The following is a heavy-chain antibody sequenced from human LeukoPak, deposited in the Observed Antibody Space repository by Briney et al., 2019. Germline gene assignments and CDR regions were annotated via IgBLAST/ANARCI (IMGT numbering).Heavy chain of an antibody. Sequence: ASVKVSCKASGYTFTSYDINWVRQATGQGLEWMGWMNPNSGNTGYAQKLQGRVTMTRNTSISTAYMELSSLRSEDTAVYYCARGNCSSTSCFIVNNYYYYYYMDVWGKGTTVTISS. CDR2: MNPNSGNT. CDR3: ARGNCSSTSCFIVNNYYYYYYMDV. J-gene: IGHJ6*03. D-gene: IGHD2-2*01. V-gene: IGHV1-8*01. CDR1: GYTFTSYD.